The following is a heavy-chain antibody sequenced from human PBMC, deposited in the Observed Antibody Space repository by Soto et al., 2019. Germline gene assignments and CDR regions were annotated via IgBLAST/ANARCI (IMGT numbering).Heavy chain of an antibody. CDR2: IYSGGST. CDR3: ARDLHSSSCFGY. J-gene: IGHJ4*02. D-gene: IGHD6-6*01. Sequence: GGSLRLSCAASGFTVSSNYMSWVRQAPGKGLEWVSVIYSGGSTYYAASVKGRFTISRDNAKNTLYLQMNSLRAEDTAVYYCARDLHSSSCFGYWGQGTLVTVSS. CDR1: GFTVSSNY. V-gene: IGHV3-66*01.